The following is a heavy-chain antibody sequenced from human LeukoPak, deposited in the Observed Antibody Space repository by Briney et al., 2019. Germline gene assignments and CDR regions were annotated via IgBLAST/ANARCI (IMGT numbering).Heavy chain of an antibody. J-gene: IGHJ3*02. CDR3: ARGPTGLGDAFDI. V-gene: IGHV1-46*01. D-gene: IGHD3-10*01. CDR2: INPSGGST. Sequence: ASVKVSCKASGYTFTSYYMHWVRQAPGQGLEWMGIINPSGGSTSYAQKFQGRVTITADESTSTAYMELSSLRSEDTAVYYCARGPTGLGDAFDIWGQGTMVAVSS. CDR1: GYTFTSYY.